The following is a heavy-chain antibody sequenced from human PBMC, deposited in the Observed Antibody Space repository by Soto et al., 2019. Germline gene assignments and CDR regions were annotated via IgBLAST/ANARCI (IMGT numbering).Heavy chain of an antibody. Sequence: SETLSLTSAVYGGSFSGYYWAWIRQPPGKGLEWIGEINHSGNTNSNPSLKSRVTISVDTSKNQFSLKLSSMTAEDTDVYYCASGVSMIVEGETDAPAKYYF. D-gene: IGHD3-22*01. V-gene: IGHV4-34*01. J-gene: IGHJ4*01. CDR1: GGSFSGYY. CDR2: INHSGNT. CDR3: ASGVSMIVEGETDAPAKYYF.